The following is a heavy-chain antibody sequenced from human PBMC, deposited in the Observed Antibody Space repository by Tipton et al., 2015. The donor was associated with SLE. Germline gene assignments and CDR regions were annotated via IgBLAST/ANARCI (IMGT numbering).Heavy chain of an antibody. D-gene: IGHD1-26*01. J-gene: IGHJ5*02. CDR2: INHSGST. CDR3: ARGLPATSWFDP. Sequence: TLSLTCAVYGGSFSDYYWSWIRQPPGKGLEWIGEINHSGSTNYNPSLKSRVTISVDTSKNQFSLKLSSVTAADTAVYYCARGLPATSWFDPWGQGTLVTVSS. CDR1: GGSFSDYY. V-gene: IGHV4-34*01.